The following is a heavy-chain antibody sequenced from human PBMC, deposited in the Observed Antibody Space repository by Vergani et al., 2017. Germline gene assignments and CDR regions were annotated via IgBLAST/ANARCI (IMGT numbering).Heavy chain of an antibody. V-gene: IGHV5-10-1*01. Sequence: EVQLVQSGAEVKKPGESLRISCKVSGYSFTSYCISWVRQMPGKGLEWMGRIDPSDSYTNYSPSFQGQGTSSADKSISTAYLQWSRLKAADTAMYYCARQWVGEFDRWGQGTLVTVSS. CDR2: IDPSDSYT. CDR1: GYSFTSYC. J-gene: IGHJ5*02. D-gene: IGHD3-10*01. CDR3: ARQWVGEFDR.